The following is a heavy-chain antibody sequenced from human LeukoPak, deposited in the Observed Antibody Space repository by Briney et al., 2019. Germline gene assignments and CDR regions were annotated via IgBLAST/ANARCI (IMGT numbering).Heavy chain of an antibody. J-gene: IGHJ4*02. CDR3: ARDGADYGSGSYLDY. Sequence: PGGSLRLSCAASGFTFSSYAMSWVRQAPGKGLEWVSAISGSGGSTYYADSVKGRFTISRDNSKNTLYLQMNSLRAEDTAVYYCARDGADYGSGSYLDYWGQGTLVTVSS. CDR2: ISGSGGST. D-gene: IGHD3-10*01. V-gene: IGHV3-23*01. CDR1: GFTFSSYA.